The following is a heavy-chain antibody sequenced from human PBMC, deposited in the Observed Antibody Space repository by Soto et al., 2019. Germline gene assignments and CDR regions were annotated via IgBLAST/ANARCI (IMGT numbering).Heavy chain of an antibody. CDR1: GFTFRSYG. CDR3: ARDRLVPYGYGMDV. D-gene: IGHD2-2*01. V-gene: IGHV3-33*01. Sequence: GGSLRLSCAASGFTFRSYGIHWVRQAPGKGLEWVALIWFDGSKKYYVDSVKGRFAVSRDNSKNTLYLQMNSLRVEDSAVYYCARDRLVPYGYGMDVWGQGTTVTVSS. J-gene: IGHJ6*02. CDR2: IWFDGSKK.